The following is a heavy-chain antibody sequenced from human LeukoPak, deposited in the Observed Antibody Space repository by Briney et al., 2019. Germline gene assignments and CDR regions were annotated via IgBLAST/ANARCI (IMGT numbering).Heavy chain of an antibody. CDR3: ARGVSSGIGYCSSTSCSGGHDAFDI. D-gene: IGHD2-2*01. J-gene: IGHJ3*02. CDR1: GGTFSSYA. V-gene: IGHV1-69*05. CDR2: IIPIFGTA. Sequence: GASVKVSCKASGGTFSSYAISWVRQAPGQGLEWMGGIIPIFGTANYAQKFQGRVTITTDESTSTAYMELSSLRSEDTAVYYCARGVSSGIGYCSSTSCSGGHDAFDIWGQGTMVTVSS.